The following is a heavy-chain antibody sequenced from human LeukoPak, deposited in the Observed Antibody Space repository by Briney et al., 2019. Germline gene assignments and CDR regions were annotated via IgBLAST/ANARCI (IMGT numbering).Heavy chain of an antibody. J-gene: IGHJ4*02. CDR1: GGPFSGYY. V-gene: IGHV4-34*01. CDR2: INHSGST. CDR3: ARRSRTYYYGSGSYWHY. Sequence: PSETLSLTCAVYGGPFSGYYWSWIRQPPGKGLEWIGEINHSGSTNYNPSLKSRVTISVDTSKNQFSLKLSSVTAADTAVYYCARRSRTYYYGSGSYWHYWGQGTLVTVSS. D-gene: IGHD3-10*01.